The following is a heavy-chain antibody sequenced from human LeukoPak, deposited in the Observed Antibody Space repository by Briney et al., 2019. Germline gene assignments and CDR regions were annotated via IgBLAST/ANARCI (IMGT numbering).Heavy chain of an antibody. CDR2: VYYSGST. CDR1: GDFITAYY. J-gene: IGHJ5*02. D-gene: IGHD1-26*01. Sequence: SETLSLTCTVSGDFITAYYWSWIRQPPGKGLEWIGYVYYSGSTEYNPSLRSRVTISLEMSKHQFSLNLTSVTAADTAVYYCARIVGATENWFDPWGQGTLVTVSS. CDR3: ARIVGATENWFDP. V-gene: IGHV4-59*08.